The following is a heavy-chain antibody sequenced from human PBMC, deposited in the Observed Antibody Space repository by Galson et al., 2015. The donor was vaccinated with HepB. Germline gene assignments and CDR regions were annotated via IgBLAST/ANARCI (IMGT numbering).Heavy chain of an antibody. CDR3: ARDLPDSSGYYATVHYFDY. D-gene: IGHD3-22*01. Sequence: SVKVSCKASGYTFTRYYMHWVRQAPGQGLEWMGIINPSDGSTSYAQNSQGRVTMTRDTSTSTVYMELSSLRSEDTAVYYCARDLPDSSGYYATVHYFDYWGQGTLVTVSS. J-gene: IGHJ4*02. V-gene: IGHV1-46*01. CDR1: GYTFTRYY. CDR2: INPSDGST.